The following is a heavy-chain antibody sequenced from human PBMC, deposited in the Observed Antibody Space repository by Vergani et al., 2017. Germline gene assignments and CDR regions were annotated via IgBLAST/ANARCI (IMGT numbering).Heavy chain of an antibody. V-gene: IGHV4-4*07. D-gene: IGHD7-27*01. CDR2: LCPSGST. CDR3: ATGAGPFDI. J-gene: IGHJ4*02. Sequence: QVQMQESGPGLVKTSETLSLTCSASGAPISYWCWSWLRQPAGKGLEWLGRLCPSGSTNYKPSLKRRVTMSIDTSKNQFSLKLTSVTAAATAVYYCATGAGPFDIWGQGTLVTVSS. CDR1: GAPISYWC.